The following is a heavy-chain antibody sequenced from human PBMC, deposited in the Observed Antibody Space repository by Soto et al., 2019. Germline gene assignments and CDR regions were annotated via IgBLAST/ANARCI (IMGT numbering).Heavy chain of an antibody. J-gene: IGHJ6*02. V-gene: IGHV4-31*03. Sequence: SETLSLTCTVSGGSISSGGYYWSWIRQHPGKGLEWIGYIYYSGSTYYNPSLKSRVTISVDTSKNQFSRKLSSVTAADTAVYYCARARVVPAAIDYYGMDVWGRGTTVTVSS. CDR2: IYYSGST. CDR1: GGSISSGGYY. D-gene: IGHD2-2*02. CDR3: ARARVVPAAIDYYGMDV.